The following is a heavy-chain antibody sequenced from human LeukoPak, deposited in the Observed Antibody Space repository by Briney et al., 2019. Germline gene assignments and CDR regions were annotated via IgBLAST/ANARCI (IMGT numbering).Heavy chain of an antibody. J-gene: IGHJ6*02. V-gene: IGHV3-11*01. CDR1: GFTFSDYY. CDR2: ISSSGTTI. D-gene: IGHD1-1*01. CDR3: ARDPIGNDYGMDV. Sequence: GGSLRLSCAASGFTFSDYYMSWIRQAPGKGLEWLSYISSSGTTIYYADSVKARFTITRDNAKNSLYLQMNSLTAEDTAIYYCARDPIGNDYGMDVWGQGTTVSVS.